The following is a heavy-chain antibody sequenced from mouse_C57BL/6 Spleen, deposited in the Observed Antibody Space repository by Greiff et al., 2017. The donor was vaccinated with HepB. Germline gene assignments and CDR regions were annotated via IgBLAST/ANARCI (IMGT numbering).Heavy chain of an antibody. CDR2: IRSKSNNYAT. V-gene: IGHV10-1*01. D-gene: IGHD6-1*01. J-gene: IGHJ4*01. CDR3: VRRQLTDYAMDY. CDR1: GFSFNTYA. Sequence: EVQLVESGGGLVQPKGSLKLSCAASGFSFNTYAMNWVRQAPGKGLEWVARIRSKSNNYATYYADSVKDRFTISRDDSESMLYLQMNNLKTEDTAMYYCVRRQLTDYAMDYWGQGTSVTVSS.